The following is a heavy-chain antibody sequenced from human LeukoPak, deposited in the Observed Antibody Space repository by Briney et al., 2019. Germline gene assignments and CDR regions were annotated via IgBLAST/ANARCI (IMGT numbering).Heavy chain of an antibody. Sequence: GGSLRLSCAASGFTFSSYSMNWVRQAPGKGLEWVSSISSSSSYIYYADSVKGRFTISRDNAKNSLYLQMNSLRAEDTAVYYCARDMPPSSWLDPVVYWGQGTLVTVSS. CDR2: ISSSSSYI. CDR3: ARDMPPSSWLDPVVY. CDR1: GFTFSSYS. J-gene: IGHJ4*02. V-gene: IGHV3-21*01. D-gene: IGHD6-13*01.